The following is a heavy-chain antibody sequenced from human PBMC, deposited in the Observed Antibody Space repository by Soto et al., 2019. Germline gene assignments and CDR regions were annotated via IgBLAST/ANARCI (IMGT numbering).Heavy chain of an antibody. D-gene: IGHD2-15*01. CDR2: ISYDSSNK. Sequence: VQLLESGGGLIQPGGSLRLSCAASGFTFSYGIHWLRQAPAKGLEWVAYISYDSSNKFYGDSVKGRFTISRDNSKNTQFLQMNSLRAEDTAVYYCAKLVIGYCSGNTCDDYWGQGTLVAVSS. J-gene: IGHJ4*02. CDR1: GFTFSYG. V-gene: IGHV3-30*18. CDR3: AKLVIGYCSGNTCDDY.